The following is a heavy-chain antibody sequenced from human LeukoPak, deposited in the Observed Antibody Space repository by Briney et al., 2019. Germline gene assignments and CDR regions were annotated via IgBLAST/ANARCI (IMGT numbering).Heavy chain of an antibody. CDR1: GGSISRYY. CDR3: ARHFSNNYYDSSGYTDY. Sequence: SETLSLTCSVSGGSISRYYWSWIRQPPEKGLEWIGYINYSGNTNYNPSLKSRVTISVDTSKNQISLKLSSVTAADTAVYYCARHFSNNYYDSSGYTDYWGQGTLVTVSS. J-gene: IGHJ4*02. CDR2: INYSGNT. V-gene: IGHV4-59*08. D-gene: IGHD3-22*01.